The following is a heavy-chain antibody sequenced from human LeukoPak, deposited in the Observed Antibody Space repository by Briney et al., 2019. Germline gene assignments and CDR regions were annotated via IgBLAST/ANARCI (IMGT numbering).Heavy chain of an antibody. Sequence: GGSLRLSCAASGFTFSSYSMNWVRQAPGKGLEWVSSISSSSSYIYYADSVKGRFTISRDNAKNSPYLQMNSLRAEDTAVYYCARVTNYYDSSGYSDYWGQGTLVTVSS. CDR3: ARVTNYYDSSGYSDY. V-gene: IGHV3-21*01. D-gene: IGHD3-22*01. CDR2: ISSSSSYI. CDR1: GFTFSSYS. J-gene: IGHJ4*02.